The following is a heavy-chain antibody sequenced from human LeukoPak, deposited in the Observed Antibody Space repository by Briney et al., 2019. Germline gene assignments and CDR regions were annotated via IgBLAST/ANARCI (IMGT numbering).Heavy chain of an antibody. CDR2: INPNSGGT. V-gene: IGHV1-2*04. J-gene: IGHJ4*02. CDR1: GYTFTSYG. D-gene: IGHD1-26*01. Sequence: GSARVSCKASGYTFTSYGISWVRQAPGQGLEWMGWINPNSGGTNYAQKFQGWVTMTRDTSISTAYMELSRLRSDDTAVYYCARSKWELDTYFDYWGQGTLVTVSS. CDR3: ARSKWELDTYFDY.